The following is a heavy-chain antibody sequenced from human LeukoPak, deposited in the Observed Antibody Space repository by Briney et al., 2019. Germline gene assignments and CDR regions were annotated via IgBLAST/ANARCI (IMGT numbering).Heavy chain of an antibody. J-gene: IGHJ4*02. CDR3: ARHGGAYSFDN. D-gene: IGHD2-21*01. CDR1: GGSISSYY. V-gene: IGHV4-59*08. CDR2: IDDSGRT. Sequence: PSGTLSLTCTVSGGSISSYYWSWIRQPPGKGLEWIGFIDDSGRTNYNPSLKSRVTISVATSKNQFSLKLISESTADTAVYYCARHGGAYSFDNWCQETLVTVVS.